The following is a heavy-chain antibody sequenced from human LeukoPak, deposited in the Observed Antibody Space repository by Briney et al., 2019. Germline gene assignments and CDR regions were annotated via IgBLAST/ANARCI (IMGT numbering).Heavy chain of an antibody. CDR2: IYYSGST. D-gene: IGHD4-23*01. Sequence: SETLSLTCTVSGGSISSYYWSWIRQPPGKGLEWIGYIYYSGSTNYNPSLKSRVTISVDTSKNQFSLKLSSVTAADTAVYYCASFGGGRGVFDYWGQGTLVTVSS. CDR1: GGSISSYY. CDR3: ASFGGGRGVFDY. J-gene: IGHJ4*02. V-gene: IGHV4-59*01.